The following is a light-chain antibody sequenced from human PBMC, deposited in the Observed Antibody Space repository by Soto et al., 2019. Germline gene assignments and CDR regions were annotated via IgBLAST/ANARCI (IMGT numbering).Light chain of an antibody. J-gene: IGKJ4*01. V-gene: IGKV1-27*01. Sequence: DIQMTQSPSSLSASVGDRVTITCRASHAISTYLAWYQQKPGKVPKLLIYAASTLQSGVPSRFSGSGSGTDFTLTISSLQPEDVATYYCQKYNGAPLTFGGGTKVEIK. CDR3: QKYNGAPLT. CDR1: HAISTY. CDR2: AAS.